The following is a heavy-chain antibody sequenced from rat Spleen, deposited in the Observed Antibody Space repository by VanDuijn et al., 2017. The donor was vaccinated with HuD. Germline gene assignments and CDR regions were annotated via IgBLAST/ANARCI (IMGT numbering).Heavy chain of an antibody. CDR3: ARDRTGPFDY. D-gene: IGHD4-2*01. CDR2: IWIGGNT. CDR1: GFSLTTYS. V-gene: IGHV2-15*01. J-gene: IGHJ2*01. Sequence: QVQLKESGPGLVQPSETLSLTCTVSGFSLTTYSVSWVRQPPGKGLEWMGVIWIGGNTAYNSLLKSRLSISSDTSKSQVFLKMNSLQTEDTATYYCARDRTGPFDYWGQGVMVTVSS.